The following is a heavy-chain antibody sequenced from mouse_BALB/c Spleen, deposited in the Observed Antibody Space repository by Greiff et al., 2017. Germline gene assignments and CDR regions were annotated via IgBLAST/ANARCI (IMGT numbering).Heavy chain of an antibody. D-gene: IGHD3-1*01. J-gene: IGHJ4*01. V-gene: IGHV5-17*02. Sequence: EVKLVESGGGLVQPGGSRKLSCAASGFTFSSFGMHWVRPAPEKGLEWVAYISSGSSTIYYADTVKGRFTISRDNPKNTLFLQMTSLRSEDTAMYYCARSGGNYAMDDWGQGTAGTVSS. CDR1: GFTFSSFG. CDR2: ISSGSSTI. CDR3: ARSGGNYAMDD.